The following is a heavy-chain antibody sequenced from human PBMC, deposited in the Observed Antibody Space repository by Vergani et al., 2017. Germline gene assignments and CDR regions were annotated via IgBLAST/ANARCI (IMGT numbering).Heavy chain of an antibody. CDR3: ASDRRPIYCSSTSCYRFGWFDP. Sequence: QVQLVQSGAEVKKPGSSVTVSCKASGGTFSSYAISWVRQAPGQGLEWMGGIIPILGTANYAQKFQGRVTITADESTSTAYMGLSSLRSEDTAVYYCASDRRPIYCSSTSCYRFGWFDPWGQGTLVTVSS. CDR2: IIPILGTA. V-gene: IGHV1-69*01. D-gene: IGHD2-2*02. CDR1: GGTFSSYA. J-gene: IGHJ5*02.